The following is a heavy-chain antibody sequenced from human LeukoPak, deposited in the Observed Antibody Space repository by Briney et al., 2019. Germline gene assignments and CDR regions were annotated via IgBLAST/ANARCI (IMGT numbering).Heavy chain of an antibody. V-gene: IGHV1-58*01. CDR1: GFTSTNFA. CDR2: IVVGSGAT. Sequence: SVTVSCTASGFTSTNFAVQWVRQARGQRLEWIGWIVVGSGATKCAQDFQERVTITRDLSTSTLYMELRSLTSEDTAVYYCAADLSNPRMGASYLDSWGQGTLVTVSS. CDR3: AADLSNPRMGASYLDS. D-gene: IGHD3-16*01. J-gene: IGHJ4*02.